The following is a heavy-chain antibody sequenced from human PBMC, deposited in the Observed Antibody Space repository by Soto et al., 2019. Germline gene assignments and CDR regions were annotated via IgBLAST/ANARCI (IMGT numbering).Heavy chain of an antibody. CDR1: GFTFSSYA. J-gene: IGHJ5*02. CDR3: AKARAKIAVAGTGWFDP. D-gene: IGHD6-19*01. CDR2: ISGSGGST. Sequence: PGGSLRLSCAASGFTFSSYAMSWVRQAPGKGLEWVSAISGSGGSTYYADSVKGRFTISRDNSKNTLYLQMNSLRAEDTAAYYCAKARAKIAVAGTGWFDPWGQGTLVTVSS. V-gene: IGHV3-23*01.